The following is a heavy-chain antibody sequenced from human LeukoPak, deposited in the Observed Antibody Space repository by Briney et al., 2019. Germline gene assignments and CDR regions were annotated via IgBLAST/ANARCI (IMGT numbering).Heavy chain of an antibody. CDR3: ARDPYSGNYGNYYYYYMDV. Sequence: PGGSLRLSCAASGFTFSNYWMSWVRQAPGKGLEWVANIKQDGSEKYYEDSVKGRFTISRDNAKNSLYLQMNSLGPEDTAVYYCARDPYSGNYGNYYYYYMDVWGKGTTVTISS. D-gene: IGHD1-26*01. J-gene: IGHJ6*03. CDR2: IKQDGSEK. V-gene: IGHV3-7*01. CDR1: GFTFSNYW.